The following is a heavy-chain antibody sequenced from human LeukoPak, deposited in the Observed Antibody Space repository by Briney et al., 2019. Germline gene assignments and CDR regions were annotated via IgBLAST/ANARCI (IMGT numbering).Heavy chain of an antibody. V-gene: IGHV1-8*01. CDR3: ATSLYGDYEADY. Sequence: RASVKVSCKASGYTFTSYDINWVRQATGQGLEWMGWMNPNSGNTGYAQKFQGRVTMTRNTSISTAYMELSSLRSEDTAVYYCATSLYGDYEADYWGPGILVTVSS. CDR1: GYTFTSYD. CDR2: MNPNSGNT. J-gene: IGHJ4*02. D-gene: IGHD5-12*01.